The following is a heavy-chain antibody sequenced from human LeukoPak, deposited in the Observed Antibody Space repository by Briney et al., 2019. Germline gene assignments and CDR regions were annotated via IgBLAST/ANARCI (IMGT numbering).Heavy chain of an antibody. CDR3: ARNPGYSGYDFFDY. CDR1: GFTFSSYW. D-gene: IGHD5-12*01. Sequence: PGGSLRLSCAASGFTFSSYWMSWVRQAPGKGLEWVANIKQDGSEKYYVDSVKGRFTISRDNAKNSLYLQMNSLRAEDTAVYYCARNPGYSGYDFFDYWGQGTLVAVSS. CDR2: IKQDGSEK. J-gene: IGHJ4*02. V-gene: IGHV3-7*01.